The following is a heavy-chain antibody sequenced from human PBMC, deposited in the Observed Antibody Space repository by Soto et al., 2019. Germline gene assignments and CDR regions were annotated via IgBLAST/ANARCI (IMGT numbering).Heavy chain of an antibody. CDR2: VFHTGDT. D-gene: IGHD7-27*01. V-gene: IGHV4-4*02. CDR1: GDSISSSVW. Sequence: LSLTCAVSGDSISSSVWWTWVRQPPGKGLEWIGEVFHTGDTYFNPSLRSRVAMSVDKSTNEFSLKVTSVTAADTAIYYCARKAWVRFDYWGQGALVTVSS. J-gene: IGHJ4*02. CDR3: ARKAWVRFDY.